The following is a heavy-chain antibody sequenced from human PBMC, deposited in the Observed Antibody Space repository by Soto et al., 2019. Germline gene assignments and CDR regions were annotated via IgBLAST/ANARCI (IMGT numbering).Heavy chain of an antibody. J-gene: IGHJ3*02. V-gene: IGHV1-69*13. CDR1: GGTFSSYA. CDR2: IIPIFGTA. D-gene: IGHD3-22*01. CDR3: AREGLKYYYDSSGYYKAFDI. Sequence: ASVKVSCKASGGTFSSYAISWVRQAPGQGLEWMGGIIPIFGTANYAQKFQGRVTITADESTSTAYMELSSLRSEDTAVYYCAREGLKYYYDSSGYYKAFDIWGQGTMVTVSS.